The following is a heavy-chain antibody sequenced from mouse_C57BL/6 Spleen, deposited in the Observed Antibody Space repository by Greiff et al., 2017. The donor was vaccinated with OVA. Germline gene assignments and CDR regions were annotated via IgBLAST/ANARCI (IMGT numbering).Heavy chain of an antibody. CDR2: IDPSDSYT. D-gene: IGHD1-1*01. Sequence: QVQLKQPGAELVMPGASVKLSCKASGYTFTSYWMHWVKQRPGQGLEWIGEIDPSDSYTNYNQKFKGKSTLTVDKSSSTAYMQLSSLTSEDSAVYYCARNYYGGFDVWGTGTTVTVSS. J-gene: IGHJ1*03. CDR1: GYTFTSYW. V-gene: IGHV1-69*01. CDR3: ARNYYGGFDV.